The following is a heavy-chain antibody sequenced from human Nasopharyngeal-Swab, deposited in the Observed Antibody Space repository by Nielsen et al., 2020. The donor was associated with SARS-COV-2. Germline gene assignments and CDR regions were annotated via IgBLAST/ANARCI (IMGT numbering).Heavy chain of an antibody. CDR3: ATPDPRIAAAGTGFDY. CDR1: GFTFSSYA. Sequence: GGSLRLSCAASGFTFSSYAMHWVRQAPGKGLEWVAVISYDGSNKYYADSVKGRFTISRDNSKNTLYLQMNSLRAGDTAVYYCATPDPRIAAAGTGFDYWGQGTLVTVSS. D-gene: IGHD6-13*01. V-gene: IGHV3-30*04. CDR2: ISYDGSNK. J-gene: IGHJ4*02.